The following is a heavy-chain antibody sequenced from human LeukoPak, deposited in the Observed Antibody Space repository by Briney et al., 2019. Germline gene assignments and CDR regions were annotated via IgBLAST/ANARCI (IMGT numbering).Heavy chain of an antibody. CDR1: GYTFTGYF. CDR2: INPNSGGT. V-gene: IGHV1-2*02. J-gene: IGHJ4*02. Sequence: ASVKVSCKASGYTFTGYFMHRVRQAPGQGLEWMGWINPNSGGTDYAQKFQGRVTMTRDTSISTAYMELSSLKSDDTAVYYCAREFQGSAWSHWGQGTLVTVSS. CDR3: AREFQGSAWSH. D-gene: IGHD6-13*01.